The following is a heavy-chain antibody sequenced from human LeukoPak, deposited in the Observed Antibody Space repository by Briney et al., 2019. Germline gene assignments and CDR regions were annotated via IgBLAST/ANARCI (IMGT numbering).Heavy chain of an antibody. CDR1: GGSISSYY. J-gene: IGHJ4*02. D-gene: IGHD3-9*01. CDR3: AGQYYDILTGYTES. Sequence: SETLSLTCTVSGGSISSYYWSWIRQPPGKGLEWIGYIYYSGSTNYNPSLKSRVTISVDTSKNQLSLKLSSVTAADTAVYYCAGQYYDILTGYTESWGQGTLVTVSS. V-gene: IGHV4-59*01. CDR2: IYYSGST.